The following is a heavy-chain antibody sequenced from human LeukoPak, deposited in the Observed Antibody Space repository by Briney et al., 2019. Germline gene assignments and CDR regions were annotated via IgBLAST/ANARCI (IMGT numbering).Heavy chain of an antibody. CDR1: EFTFSSYP. CDR3: ARDHSVTTVTRALFDAFDI. J-gene: IGHJ3*02. Sequence: GGSLRLSCAASEFTFSSYPMSWVRQAPGKGLEWVSTIDNSGVSTYYADSVRGRFTISRDNSKNTLYLQMNSLRAEDTAVYYCARDHSVTTVTRALFDAFDIWGQGTMVTVSS. CDR2: IDNSGVST. V-gene: IGHV3-23*01. D-gene: IGHD4-11*01.